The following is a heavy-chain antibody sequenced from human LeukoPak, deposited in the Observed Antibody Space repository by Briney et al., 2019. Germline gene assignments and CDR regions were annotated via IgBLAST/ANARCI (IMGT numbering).Heavy chain of an antibody. D-gene: IGHD4-17*01. CDR1: GFIFSSYV. CDR2: ISSNGGST. J-gene: IGHJ4*02. V-gene: IGHV3-64*01. Sequence: PGGSLRLSCAASGFIFSSYVMYWVRQAPGKGLEYVSAISSNGGSTYYANSVKGRFTISRDNSKNTLYLQMGSLRAEDMAVYYCARESGGDYTFDYWGQGTLVTVSS. CDR3: ARESGGDYTFDY.